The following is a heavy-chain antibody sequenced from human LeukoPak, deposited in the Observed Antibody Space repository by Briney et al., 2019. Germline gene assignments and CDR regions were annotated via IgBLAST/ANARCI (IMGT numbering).Heavy chain of an antibody. CDR1: GYTFNGYY. J-gene: IGHJ4*02. D-gene: IGHD3-22*01. CDR3: AREGRYYYDSSGYFDY. Sequence: GASVKVSCKASGYTFNGYYIHWVRQTPGQGLEWMGWINPNSGGANYAQTFQGRVTMTRDTSITTSYMELSRLRSDDTAVYYCAREGRYYYDSSGYFDYWGQGTLVTVSS. CDR2: INPNSGGA. V-gene: IGHV1-2*02.